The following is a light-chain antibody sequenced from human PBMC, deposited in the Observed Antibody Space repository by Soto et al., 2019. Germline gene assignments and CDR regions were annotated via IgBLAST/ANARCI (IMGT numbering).Light chain of an antibody. J-gene: IGLJ1*01. CDR3: SSYTSSGTLYV. CDR1: SSDVGGYNY. CDR2: DVS. V-gene: IGLV2-14*01. Sequence: QSALTQPASVSGSPGQSITISCTGTSSDVGGYNYVSWYQQRPGKAPKLMIYDVSNRPSGVSNRFSGSKSGNTASLTISGLQAEDEADYYCSSYTSSGTLYVFGTGTKLTVL.